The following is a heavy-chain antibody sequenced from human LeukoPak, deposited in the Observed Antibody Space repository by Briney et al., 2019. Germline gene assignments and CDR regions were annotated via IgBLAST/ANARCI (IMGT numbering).Heavy chain of an antibody. D-gene: IGHD3-10*01. CDR2: INAGNGNT. Sequence: GASVKVSSTASGYTFTSYAMHWVRQAPGQRLEWMGWINAGNGNTKYSQKFQGRVTITRDTSASTAYMELSSLRSEDTAVYYCARAYYGLINWFDPWGQGTLVTVSS. V-gene: IGHV1-3*01. CDR1: GYTFTSYA. J-gene: IGHJ5*02. CDR3: ARAYYGLINWFDP.